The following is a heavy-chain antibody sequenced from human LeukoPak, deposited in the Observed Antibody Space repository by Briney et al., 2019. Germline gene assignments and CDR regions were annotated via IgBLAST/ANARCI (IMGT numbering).Heavy chain of an antibody. Sequence: ASVEVSCKASGYTSTSYYMHWVRQAPGQGLEWMGIINPSGGSTSYAQKFQGRVTMTRDTSTSTVYMELSSLRSEDTAVYYCARDRIPYCGGDCYHLFVWGQGTLVTVSS. CDR2: INPSGGST. CDR1: GYTSTSYY. J-gene: IGHJ4*02. V-gene: IGHV1-46*01. D-gene: IGHD2-21*02. CDR3: ARDRIPYCGGDCYHLFV.